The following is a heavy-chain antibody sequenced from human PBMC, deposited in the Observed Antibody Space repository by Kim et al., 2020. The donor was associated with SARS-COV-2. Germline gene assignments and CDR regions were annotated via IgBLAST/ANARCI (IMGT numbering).Heavy chain of an antibody. CDR2: INPNSGGT. V-gene: IGHV1-2*05. D-gene: IGHD2-21*01. J-gene: IGHJ6*02. CDR3: ARGNTGDHPRNYALDV. CDR1: GYTFTAYY. Sequence: ASVKVSCKASGYTFTAYYIHWVRQAPGQGLEWMGRINPNSGGTNLVQKFQGRVTMTGDTSISTVYMEVTRLRSDDTVVYYWARGNTGDHPRNYALDVWGQGTTVTVSS.